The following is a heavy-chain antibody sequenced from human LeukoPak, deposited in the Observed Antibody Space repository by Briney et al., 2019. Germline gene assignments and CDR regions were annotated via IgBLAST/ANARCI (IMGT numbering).Heavy chain of an antibody. CDR3: ARGYCSGGSCYSAFDY. CDR1: GGSISSGGYY. CDR2: IYYSGST. J-gene: IGHJ4*02. D-gene: IGHD2-15*01. V-gene: IGHV4-31*03. Sequence: SSETLSLTCTVSGGSISSGGYYWSWLRQHPGKGLEWIGYIYYSGSTYYNPSLKSRVTISVDTSKNQFSLKLSSVTAADTAVYYCARGYCSGGSCYSAFDYWGQGTLVTVSS.